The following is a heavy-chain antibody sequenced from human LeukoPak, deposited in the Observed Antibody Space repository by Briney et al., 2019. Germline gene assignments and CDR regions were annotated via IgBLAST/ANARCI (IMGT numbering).Heavy chain of an antibody. J-gene: IGHJ5*02. CDR2: IYYSGST. Sequence: SEALSLTCTVSGGSISSYYWSWIRQPPGKGLEWIGYIYYSGSTNYNPSLKSRVTISVDTSKNQFSLKLSSVTAADTAVYYCARVKGSGWYRGNNWFDPWGQGTLVTVSS. D-gene: IGHD6-19*01. CDR3: ARVKGSGWYRGNNWFDP. V-gene: IGHV4-59*01. CDR1: GGSISSYY.